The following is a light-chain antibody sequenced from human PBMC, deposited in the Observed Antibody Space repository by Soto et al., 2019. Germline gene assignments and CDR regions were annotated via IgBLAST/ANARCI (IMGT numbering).Light chain of an antibody. CDR3: LQYDTSPFT. V-gene: IGKV3-20*01. CDR1: QTVSSTY. J-gene: IGKJ3*01. CDR2: ATS. Sequence: EIVLTQSPGTLSLSPGDRATLSCRASQTVSSTYLAWFQQKPGQPPRLLIYATSSRATGIPDRFSGSGSGTDFTLTISRLEPEDFAVYYCLQYDTSPFTFGPGTKVDIK.